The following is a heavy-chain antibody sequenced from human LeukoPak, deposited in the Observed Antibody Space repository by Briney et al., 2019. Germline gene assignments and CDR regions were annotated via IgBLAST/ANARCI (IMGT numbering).Heavy chain of an antibody. J-gene: IGHJ3*02. V-gene: IGHV3-30*04. CDR1: GFTFSSYA. D-gene: IGHD3-10*01. CDR3: AREGYYGSGSYGDPFDI. CDR2: ISYDRSNK. Sequence: GRSLTLSCVASGFTFSSYAMHRVRQAPGKGLEWVAVISYDRSNKYYADSVKGRFTISRDNSKNTLYLQMNSLRAEDTAVYYCAREGYYGSGSYGDPFDIWGQGTMVTVSS.